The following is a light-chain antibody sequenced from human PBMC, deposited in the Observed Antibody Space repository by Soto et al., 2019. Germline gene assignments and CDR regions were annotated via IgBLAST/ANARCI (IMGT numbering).Light chain of an antibody. CDR2: EVS. V-gene: IGLV2-8*01. Sequence: QSVLTQPPSASGSPGQSVTISCTGTSSDVGGYKYVSWYQQHPGKAPKLMIYEVSKRPSGVPDRFSGSKSGNTASLTVSGLQAEDEADYYCSSYAGSNNLGVFGGGTKVTVL. J-gene: IGLJ3*02. CDR1: SSDVGGYKY. CDR3: SSYAGSNNLGV.